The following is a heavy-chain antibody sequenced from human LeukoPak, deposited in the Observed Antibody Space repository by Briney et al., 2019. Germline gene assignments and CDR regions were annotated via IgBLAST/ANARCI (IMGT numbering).Heavy chain of an antibody. CDR2: ISPDGGVT. Sequence: ASVKVSCKSYGSIFNVYYMHWVRQVPGQGLEWMGWISPDGGVTNYAQKFQGRVTLTRDSATTTDYMELSRLTSDDTAVYYCAGENWYYDHWGQGTLVTVSS. CDR3: AGENWYYDH. J-gene: IGHJ4*02. CDR1: GSIFNVYY. V-gene: IGHV1-2*02.